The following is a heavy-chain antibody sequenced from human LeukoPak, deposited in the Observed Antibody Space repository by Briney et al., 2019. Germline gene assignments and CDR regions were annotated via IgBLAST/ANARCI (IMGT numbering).Heavy chain of an antibody. D-gene: IGHD5-18*01. CDR3: ARDLLDTSMVHYWYFDL. J-gene: IGHJ2*01. V-gene: IGHV4-59*01. CDR2: IDYSGST. CDR1: GGSISSYY. Sequence: SETLSLTCTVSGGSISSYYWSWIRQPPGKGLEWIGYIDYSGSTIHNPSLKSRVTISVNTSKNQFSLQLTSVTAADTAVYYCARDLLDTSMVHYWYFDLWGRGTLVTVSS.